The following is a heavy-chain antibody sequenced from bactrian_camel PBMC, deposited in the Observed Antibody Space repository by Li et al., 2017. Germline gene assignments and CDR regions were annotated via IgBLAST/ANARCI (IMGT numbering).Heavy chain of an antibody. Sequence: HVQLVESGGGSVQAGGSLRLSCAASGFLFSGWSMKWVRQAPGKGLEWVSTIDNGGLSSLYADSVKGRFTISRDNAKNTLYLQMNSLKPEDTAMYYCAADSPIACSQNLQSPVYNYWGQG. CDR3: AADSPIACSQNLQSPVYNY. CDR2: IDNGGLSS. V-gene: IGHV3S1*01. D-gene: IGHD2*01. CDR1: GFLFSGWS. J-gene: IGHJ4*01.